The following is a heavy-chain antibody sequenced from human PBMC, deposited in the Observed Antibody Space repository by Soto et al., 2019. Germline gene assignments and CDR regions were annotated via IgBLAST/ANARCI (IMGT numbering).Heavy chain of an antibody. J-gene: IGHJ4*02. Sequence: GGSLRLSCTASGFTFGDYAMSWFRPAPGKGLEWVGFIRSKAYGGTTEYAASVKGRFTISRDDSKSIAYLQMNSLKTEDTAVYYCTRVVEMATITLFDYWGQGTLVTVSS. CDR3: TRVVEMATITLFDY. CDR1: GFTFGDYA. V-gene: IGHV3-49*03. D-gene: IGHD5-12*01. CDR2: IRSKAYGGTT.